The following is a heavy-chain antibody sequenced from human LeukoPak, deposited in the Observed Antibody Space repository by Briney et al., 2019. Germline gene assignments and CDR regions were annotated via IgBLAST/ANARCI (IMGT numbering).Heavy chain of an antibody. Sequence: SETLSLTCTVSGYSISSGYYWGWIRQPPGKGLEWIGSIYHSGSTYYNPSLKSRVTISVDTSKNQFSLKLSSVTAADTAVYYCARAGYSYGRGYFDYWGQGTLVTVSS. V-gene: IGHV4-38-2*02. CDR3: ARAGYSYGRGYFDY. D-gene: IGHD5-18*01. CDR2: IYHSGST. J-gene: IGHJ4*02. CDR1: GYSISSGYY.